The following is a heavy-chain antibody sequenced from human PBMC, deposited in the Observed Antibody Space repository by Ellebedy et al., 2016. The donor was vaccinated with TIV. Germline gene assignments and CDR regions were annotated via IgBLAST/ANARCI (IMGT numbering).Heavy chain of an antibody. Sequence: GESLKTSCVASGFTFSDHYMDWVRQGPGKGLGWVGRTRNRANSYTTEYAASVKDRIDISRDDSKNEFYLQMRSLKTEDTAVYYCVREGRDWYRGGLDVWGQGAMVTVSS. CDR2: TRNRANSYTT. CDR3: VREGRDWYRGGLDV. V-gene: IGHV3-72*01. J-gene: IGHJ6*02. D-gene: IGHD6-19*01. CDR1: GFTFSDHY.